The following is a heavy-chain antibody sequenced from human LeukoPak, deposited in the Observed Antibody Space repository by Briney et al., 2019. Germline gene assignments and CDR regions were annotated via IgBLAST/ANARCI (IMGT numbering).Heavy chain of an antibody. CDR3: ARGPYDYVWGSYRLSYFDY. Sequence: SETLSLTCAVYGGSFSGYYWSWIRQPPGKGLEWIGEINHSGGTNYNPSLKSRVTISVDTSKSQFSLKLSSVTAADTAVYYCARGPYDYVWGSYRLSYFDYWGQGTLVTVSS. CDR1: GGSFSGYY. CDR2: INHSGGT. D-gene: IGHD3-16*02. V-gene: IGHV4-34*01. J-gene: IGHJ4*02.